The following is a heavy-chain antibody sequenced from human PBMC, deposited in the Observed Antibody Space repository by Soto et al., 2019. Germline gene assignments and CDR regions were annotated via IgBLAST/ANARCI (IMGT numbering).Heavy chain of an antibody. J-gene: IGHJ4*02. CDR1: GYSFTSFG. CDR3: APGAAGVAANAK. V-gene: IGHV1-18*01. D-gene: IGHD6-25*01. CDR2: VNAYNGNT. Sequence: GASVKVSCKASGYSFTSFGVNWVRQAPGQGLEWMGWVNAYNGNTNYAQKFQGRVTMTADTSTSTAYMEVRSLRSDDTAVYYCAPGAAGVAANAKWAKGTLV.